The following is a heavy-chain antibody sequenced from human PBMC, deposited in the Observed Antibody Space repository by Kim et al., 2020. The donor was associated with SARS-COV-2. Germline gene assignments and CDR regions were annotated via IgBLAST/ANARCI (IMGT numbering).Heavy chain of an antibody. V-gene: IGHV3-23*01. J-gene: IGHJ4*02. CDR1: GFTFSSYA. Sequence: GGSLRLSCAASGFTFSSYAMSWVRQAPGKGLEWVSAISGSGGSTYYADSVKGRFTISRDNSKNTLYLQMNSLRAEDTAVYYCAKVLRYFDWLSPQWDYFDYCGQGTLVTVSS. D-gene: IGHD3-9*01. CDR2: ISGSGGST. CDR3: AKVLRYFDWLSPQWDYFDY.